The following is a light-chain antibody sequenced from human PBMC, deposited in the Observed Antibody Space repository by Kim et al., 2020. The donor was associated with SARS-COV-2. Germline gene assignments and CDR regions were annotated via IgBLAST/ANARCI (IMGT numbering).Light chain of an antibody. CDR3: QHYNTWPYT. V-gene: IGKV3-15*01. CDR1: ESISTN. Sequence: ETVMTQSPATLSVSPGGSATLSCRASESISTNLAWYQQKPGQAPRLLISGASTRATGIPARFSGSGSGTDFTLTITSLQSEDFALYYCQHYNTWPYTFGQGTKLEI. CDR2: GAS. J-gene: IGKJ2*01.